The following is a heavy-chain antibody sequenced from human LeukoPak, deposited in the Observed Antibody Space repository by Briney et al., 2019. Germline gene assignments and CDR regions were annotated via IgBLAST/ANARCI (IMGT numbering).Heavy chain of an antibody. CDR1: GGSISGYC. V-gene: IGHV4-59*01. J-gene: IGHJ5*02. D-gene: IGHD1-7*01. CDR3: ARDTGNYGGDWFDP. CDR2: ISYTGNT. Sequence: MSSETLSLTCSVSGGSISGYCWTWIRQPPGKGLEWIGHISYTGNTKYNPSLKSRVTISVDTSKNQLSLNLSSVTAADTALYYCARDTGNYGGDWFDPWGQGTLVTVSS.